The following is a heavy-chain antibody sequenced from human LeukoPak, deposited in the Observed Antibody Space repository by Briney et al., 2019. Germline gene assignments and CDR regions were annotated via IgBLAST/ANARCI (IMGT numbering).Heavy chain of an antibody. J-gene: IGHJ6*02. CDR3: ARGHYGLDV. V-gene: IGHV3-7*01. CDR1: GFTFSGSW. Sequence: PGGSLRLSCAASGFTFSGSWMSWVRQTPEKGLEWVANINQDESEKYSLDSVKGRFSISRDNARNSLSLQMNSLRVEDTAVYYCARGHYGLDVWGQGTTVIVSS. CDR2: INQDESEK.